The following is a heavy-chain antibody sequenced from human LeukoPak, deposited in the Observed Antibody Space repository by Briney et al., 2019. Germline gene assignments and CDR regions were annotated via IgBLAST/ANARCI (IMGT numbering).Heavy chain of an antibody. Sequence: ASVKVSCKASGYTFTGYYMHWVRQAPGQGLEWMGRINPNSGNTGYAQKFQGRVTMTRNTSISTAYMELSSLRSEDTAVYYCARVREDYYDSSGSIDYWGQGTLVTVSS. V-gene: IGHV1-8*02. CDR2: INPNSGNT. J-gene: IGHJ4*02. CDR3: ARVREDYYDSSGSIDY. D-gene: IGHD3-22*01. CDR1: GYTFTGYY.